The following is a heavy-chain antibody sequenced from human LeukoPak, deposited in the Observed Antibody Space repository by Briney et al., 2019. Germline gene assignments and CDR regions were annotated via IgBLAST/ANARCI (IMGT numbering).Heavy chain of an antibody. V-gene: IGHV3-74*01. J-gene: IGHJ4*01. CDR2: IKGDGIST. Sequence: GGXLRLSCAASGFTFSSYWMHWVRQAPGKGLVWVARIKGDGISTIYADSVKGRFTISRDNAKNTVNLQMNSVRAEDTAVYYCATGYINAYEHRGHGNLVTVSS. CDR3: ATGYINAYEH. CDR1: GFTFSSYW. D-gene: IGHD5-18*01.